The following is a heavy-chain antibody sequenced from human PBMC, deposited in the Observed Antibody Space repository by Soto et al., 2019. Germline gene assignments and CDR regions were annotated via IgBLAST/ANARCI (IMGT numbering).Heavy chain of an antibody. V-gene: IGHV3-21*01. J-gene: IGHJ2*01. CDR1: GFTFSTYC. D-gene: IGHD5-12*01. Sequence: EVQLVESGGGLVKPGGSLRLSCAASGFTFSTYCMNWVRQAPGRGLEWVSYISESSSHIYYGDSVRGRFIISRDNAKNSVYLQMNGLRAEDTAVYYCARDGSKWLKYGYFDLWGRGTLVTVSS. CDR3: ARDGSKWLKYGYFDL. CDR2: ISESSSHI.